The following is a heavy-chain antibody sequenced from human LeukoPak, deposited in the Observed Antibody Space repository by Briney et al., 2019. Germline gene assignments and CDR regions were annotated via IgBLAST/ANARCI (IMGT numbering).Heavy chain of an antibody. CDR3: ARDSSAMVEFFDY. Sequence: PGGSLRLSCAASGFTFSSYAMLWVRQAPGKGLEWVAVISYDGSNKYYADSVKGRFTISRDNSKNTLYLQMNSLRAEDTAVYYCARDSSAMVEFFDYWGQGTLVTVSS. V-gene: IGHV3-30-3*01. D-gene: IGHD4/OR15-4a*01. CDR1: GFTFSSYA. CDR2: ISYDGSNK. J-gene: IGHJ4*02.